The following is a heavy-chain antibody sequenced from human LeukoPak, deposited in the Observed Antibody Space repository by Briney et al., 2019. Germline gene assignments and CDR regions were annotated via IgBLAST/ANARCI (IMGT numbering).Heavy chain of an antibody. V-gene: IGHV1-18*01. Sequence: EASVKVSCKASGYTFTSYGISWVRQAPGQGLEWMGWISAYNGNTNYAQKLQGRVTMTTDTSTSTAYMELRSLRSDDTAVYYCARDGTYYYDSRVYGMDVWGQGTTVTVSS. CDR1: GYTFTSYG. D-gene: IGHD3-22*01. CDR2: ISAYNGNT. CDR3: ARDGTYYYDSRVYGMDV. J-gene: IGHJ6*02.